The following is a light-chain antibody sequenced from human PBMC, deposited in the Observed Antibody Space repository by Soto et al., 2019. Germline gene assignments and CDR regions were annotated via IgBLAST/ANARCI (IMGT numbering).Light chain of an antibody. CDR3: HQRHSMPFT. CDR2: AAS. V-gene: IGKV1-39*01. CDR1: QSITNS. Sequence: DIQMTQSPSSLSASVGDRVTITCRASQSITNSLNWYQHKPGKAPTLVVYAASSLQSGVPSRFSGSGSGPDFTLTISSLQPEDFARYFCHQRHSMPFTFGPGTKVDIK. J-gene: IGKJ3*01.